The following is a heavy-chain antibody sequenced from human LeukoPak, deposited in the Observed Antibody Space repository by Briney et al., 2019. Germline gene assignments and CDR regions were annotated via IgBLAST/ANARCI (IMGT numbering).Heavy chain of an antibody. Sequence: SETLSLTCTVSGGSNSSGDYYWSWIRQPPGKGLEWIGYIYYSGSTYHNPSLKSRVTISVDTSKNQFSLKLSSVTAADTAVYYCARGPYYYDSSGYYPFDYWGQGTLVTVSS. V-gene: IGHV4-30-4*08. CDR2: IYYSGST. CDR3: ARGPYYYDSSGYYPFDY. CDR1: GGSNSSGDYY. J-gene: IGHJ4*02. D-gene: IGHD3-22*01.